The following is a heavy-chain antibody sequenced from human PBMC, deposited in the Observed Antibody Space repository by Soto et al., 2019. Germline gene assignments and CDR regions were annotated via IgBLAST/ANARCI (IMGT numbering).Heavy chain of an antibody. CDR2: IYPSDSDT. D-gene: IGHD3-3*01. CDR3: ARGGVSTRTFDS. Sequence: GESLKISCKGSGYNFAGYWIAWVRQMPGKGLELMGIIYPSDSDTRYRPSFQGQVTISADKSISSAYLQWSSLRASDTAMYYCARGGVSTRTFDSWGQGTPVNVSS. V-gene: IGHV5-51*01. J-gene: IGHJ4*02. CDR1: GYNFAGYW.